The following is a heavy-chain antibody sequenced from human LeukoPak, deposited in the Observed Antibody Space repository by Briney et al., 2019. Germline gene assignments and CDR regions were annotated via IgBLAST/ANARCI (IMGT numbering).Heavy chain of an antibody. CDR2: IIPILGIA. J-gene: IGHJ4*02. Sequence: PQASVKVSCKASGYTFTSYGISWVRQAPGQGLEWMGRIIPILGIANYAQKFQGRVTITADKSTSTAYMELSSLRSEDTAVYYCATATIAAAGPSFDYWGQGTLVTVSS. CDR1: GYTFTSYG. V-gene: IGHV1-69*04. CDR3: ATATIAAAGPSFDY. D-gene: IGHD6-13*01.